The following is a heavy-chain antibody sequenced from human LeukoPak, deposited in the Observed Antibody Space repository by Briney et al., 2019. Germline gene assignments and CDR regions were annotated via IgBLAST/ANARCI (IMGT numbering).Heavy chain of an antibody. CDR1: GYSISSGYY. D-gene: IGHD4-17*01. V-gene: IGHV4-38-2*02. CDR2: IYHSGST. J-gene: IGHJ6*03. Sequence: SETLSLTCTVSGYSISSGYYWGWIRQPPGKGLEWIGSIYHSGSTYYNPSLKSRVTISVDTSKNQFSLKLSSVTAADTAVYYCARRGGDYSSRYYYYYYMDVWGKGTTVTISS. CDR3: ARRGGDYSSRYYYYYYMDV.